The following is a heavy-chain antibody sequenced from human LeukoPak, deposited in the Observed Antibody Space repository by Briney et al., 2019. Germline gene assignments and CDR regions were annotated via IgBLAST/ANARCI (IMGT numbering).Heavy chain of an antibody. V-gene: IGHV3-74*01. CDR1: GFTFSSYW. J-gene: IGHJ4*02. CDR2: IYTDGSST. D-gene: IGHD3-22*01. CDR3: ARGRSGFYFDY. Sequence: GGSLRLSCAASGFTFSSYWMHWVRQAPGKGLVWVSRIYTDGSSTIHADSVKGRFTISRDNAKNTLYLQMNSLRAEDTAVYYCARGRSGFYFDYWGRGTLVTVSS.